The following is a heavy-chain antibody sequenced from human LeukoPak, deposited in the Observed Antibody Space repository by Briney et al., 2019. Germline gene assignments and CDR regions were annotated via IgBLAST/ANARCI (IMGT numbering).Heavy chain of an antibody. J-gene: IGHJ6*02. CDR3: ARDPGVSYPLHYGMDV. V-gene: IGHV3-21*01. CDR2: ISSSSSYI. Sequence: PGGSLRLSCAVSGFTFSSYSMNWVRQAPGKGLEWVSSISSSSSYIYYADSVKGRFTISRDNAKNSLYLQMNSLRAEDTAVYYCARDPGVSYPLHYGMDVWGQGTTVTVSS. CDR1: GFTFSSYS. D-gene: IGHD1-26*01.